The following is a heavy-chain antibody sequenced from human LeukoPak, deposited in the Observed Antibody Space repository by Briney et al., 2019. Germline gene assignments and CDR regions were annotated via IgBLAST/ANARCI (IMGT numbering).Heavy chain of an antibody. Sequence: ASVTVSFTASVYAFTIFGITWVRRAPGQGLEWMGWISPYSGNTRYAQKFQGRVAMTTDTSTTTAYMELRGLRFNDTAVYYCARAGSGSGWYFDYWGQGTLVTVSS. CDR2: ISPYSGNT. CDR3: ARAGSGSGWYFDY. J-gene: IGHJ4*02. V-gene: IGHV1-18*01. CDR1: VYAFTIFG. D-gene: IGHD6-19*01.